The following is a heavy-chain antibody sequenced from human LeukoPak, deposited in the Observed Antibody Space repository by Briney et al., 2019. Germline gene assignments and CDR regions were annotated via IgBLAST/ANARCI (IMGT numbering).Heavy chain of an antibody. D-gene: IGHD6-6*01. J-gene: IGHJ3*02. CDR3: ARVTANTFVPSRRRGDAFDI. Sequence: TLKVSCKASGYTFTSFDINKVTQATGPGVESWRWMNPNSGITGYAQKFQGRVTMTRNTSISTAYMELSSMRSEDTAVYYCARVTANTFVPSRRRGDAFDIWGQGTMVTVSS. CDR1: GYTFTSFD. CDR2: MNPNSGIT. V-gene: IGHV1-8*01.